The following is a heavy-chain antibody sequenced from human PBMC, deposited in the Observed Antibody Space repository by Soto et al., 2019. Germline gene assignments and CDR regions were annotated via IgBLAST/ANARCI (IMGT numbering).Heavy chain of an antibody. J-gene: IGHJ5*02. D-gene: IGHD7-27*01. CDR2: IYWDDEK. Sequence: QNTLRESGPTLVKPTQTLTLTCSFSGFSLSTLGEGVGWIRQPPGKALEWLALIYWDDEKRYSPSLATRLTITKDTSNNQVVLTLTNIDPMDTGTYYCARRHWVAPNWFDPWGQGTLVTVSS. V-gene: IGHV2-5*02. CDR1: GFSLSTLGEG. CDR3: ARRHWVAPNWFDP.